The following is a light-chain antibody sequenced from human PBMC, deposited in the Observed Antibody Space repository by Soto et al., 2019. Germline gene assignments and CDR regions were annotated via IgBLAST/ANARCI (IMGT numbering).Light chain of an antibody. CDR2: DAS. Sequence: DIQMTQPPSTLSASVGDRVTITCLASQSISSWLAWYQQKPGKAPKLLSYDASSLESGVPSRFRGSGSGTEFTLTISSLKPDDFATYYCQQYNSYPWTFGQGTKVDIK. V-gene: IGKV1-5*01. CDR1: QSISSW. J-gene: IGKJ1*01. CDR3: QQYNSYPWT.